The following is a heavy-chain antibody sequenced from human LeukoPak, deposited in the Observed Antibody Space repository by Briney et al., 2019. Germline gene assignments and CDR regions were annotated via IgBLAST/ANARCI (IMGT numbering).Heavy chain of an antibody. CDR1: GYTFTGYY. Sequence: ASVKVSCKASGYTFTGYYMHWVRQAPGQGLEWMGWINPNSGGTNYAQKFQGRVTMTRDTSISTAYMELSRLRSEDTAVYYCAREGGSYPGTRDNWFDPWGQGTLVTVSS. D-gene: IGHD1-26*01. J-gene: IGHJ5*02. CDR3: AREGGSYPGTRDNWFDP. V-gene: IGHV1-2*02. CDR2: INPNSGGT.